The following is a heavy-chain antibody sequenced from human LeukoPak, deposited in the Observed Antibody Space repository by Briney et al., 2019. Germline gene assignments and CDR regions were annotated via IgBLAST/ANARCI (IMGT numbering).Heavy chain of an antibody. CDR3: ARSPWIQLWLGAFDI. CDR2: IYHSGST. V-gene: IGHV4-38-2*01. D-gene: IGHD5-18*01. Sequence: SETLSLTCAVSGYSISSGYYWGWIRQPPGKGLEWIGSIYHSGSTYYNPSLKSRVTISVDTSKNQFSLKLSSVTAADTAVYYCARSPWIQLWLGAFDIWGQATMVTVSS. CDR1: GYSISSGYY. J-gene: IGHJ3*02.